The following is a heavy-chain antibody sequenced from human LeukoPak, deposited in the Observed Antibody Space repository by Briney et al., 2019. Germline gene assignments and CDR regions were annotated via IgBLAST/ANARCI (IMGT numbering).Heavy chain of an antibody. J-gene: IGHJ4*02. CDR3: ARVGMVVTQRSRRGYYFDY. CDR2: MNPNSGNT. Sequence: GASVKVSCKASGYTFTSYDINWVRQATGQGLEWMGWMNPNSGNTGYAQKFQGRVTITRNTSISTAYMELSSLRSEDTAVYYCARVGMVVTQRSRRGYYFDYWGQGTLVTVSS. CDR1: GYTFTSYD. D-gene: IGHD4-23*01. V-gene: IGHV1-8*03.